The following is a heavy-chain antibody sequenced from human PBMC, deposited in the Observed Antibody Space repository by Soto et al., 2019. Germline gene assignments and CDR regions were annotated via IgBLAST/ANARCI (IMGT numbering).Heavy chain of an antibody. Sequence: GGSLRLSCAASGFTFSSYWMSWVRQAPGKGLEWVANIKQDGSEKYYVDSVKGRFTISRDNAKNSLYLQMNSLRAEDTAVYYCARDWSSSSRWYYYYMDVWGKGTTVTVSS. CDR3: ARDWSSSSRWYYYYMDV. CDR2: IKQDGSEK. V-gene: IGHV3-7*01. CDR1: GFTFSSYW. D-gene: IGHD6-6*01. J-gene: IGHJ6*03.